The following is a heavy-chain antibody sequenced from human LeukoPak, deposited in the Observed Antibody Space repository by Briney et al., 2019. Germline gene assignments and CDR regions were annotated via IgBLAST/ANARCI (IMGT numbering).Heavy chain of an antibody. CDR1: GYTFTSYD. J-gene: IGHJ6*02. CDR3: ARDFGTYYYGMDV. D-gene: IGHD3-10*01. CDR2: MNPNSGNT. Sequence: GASVKVSCKASGYTFTSYDINWVRQATGQGLEWMGWMNPNSGNTGYAQKFQGRATITEDKSTSTAYMELSSLRSEDTAVYYCARDFGTYYYGMDVWGQGTTVTVSS. V-gene: IGHV1-8*01.